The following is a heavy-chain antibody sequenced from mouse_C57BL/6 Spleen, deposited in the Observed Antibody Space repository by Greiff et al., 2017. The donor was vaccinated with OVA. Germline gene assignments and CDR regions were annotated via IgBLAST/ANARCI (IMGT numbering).Heavy chain of an antibody. CDR2: ISYDGSN. J-gene: IGHJ3*01. CDR3: AREGLITTVPY. Sequence: EVKLQESGPGLVKPSQSLSLTCSVTGYSITSGYYWNWIRQFPGNKLEWMGYISYDGSNNYNPSLKNRISITRDTSKNQFFLKLNSVTTEDTATYYCAREGLITTVPYWGQGTLVTVSA. D-gene: IGHD1-1*01. V-gene: IGHV3-6*01. CDR1: GYSITSGYY.